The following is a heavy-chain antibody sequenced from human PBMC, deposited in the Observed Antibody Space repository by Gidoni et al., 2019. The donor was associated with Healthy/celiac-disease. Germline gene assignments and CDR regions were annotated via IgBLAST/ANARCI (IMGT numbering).Heavy chain of an antibody. V-gene: IGHV1-18*01. J-gene: IGHJ6*03. Sequence: QVQLVQSGAEVKKPGASVKVSCKASGYTFTSYGSSWVRQAPGQGLEWMGWICAYNGNTNYAQKLQGRVTMTTDTSTSTAYMELRSLRSDDTAVYYCARVSGYDFWSGYSGDYYMDVWGKGTTVTVSS. CDR1: GYTFTSYG. CDR3: ARVSGYDFWSGYSGDYYMDV. CDR2: ICAYNGNT. D-gene: IGHD3-3*01.